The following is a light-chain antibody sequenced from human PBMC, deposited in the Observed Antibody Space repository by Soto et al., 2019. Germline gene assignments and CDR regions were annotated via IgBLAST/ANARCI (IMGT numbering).Light chain of an antibody. CDR3: QQYNNWPAVFT. Sequence: EIVMTQSPATLSVSPGERATLSCRASQSVSSNLAWYQQKPGQAPRLLIYGASTRATGIPARFSGSGSGTEFTLTISSLQSEDSAVYYCQQYNNWPAVFTFGPGTKVDIK. J-gene: IGKJ3*01. CDR1: QSVSSN. V-gene: IGKV3-15*01. CDR2: GAS.